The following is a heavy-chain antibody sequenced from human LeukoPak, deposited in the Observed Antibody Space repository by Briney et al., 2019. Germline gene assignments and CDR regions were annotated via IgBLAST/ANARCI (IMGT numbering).Heavy chain of an antibody. CDR3: ARGLPGSYGRDY. CDR2: INSDDTSR. V-gene: IGHV3-74*03. CDR1: GFTFSIYW. J-gene: IGHJ4*02. Sequence: PGGSLRPSCALSGFTFSIYWMDCARQAPGKGVVGVSLINSDDTSRKYAASVRGRFAISRDNAKNTLYLQMNSLTAEDAAVYYCARGLPGSYGRDYWGQGTLVTVSS. D-gene: IGHD3-9*01.